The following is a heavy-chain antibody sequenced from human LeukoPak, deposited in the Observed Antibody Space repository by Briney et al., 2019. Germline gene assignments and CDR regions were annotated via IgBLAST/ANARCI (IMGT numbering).Heavy chain of an antibody. CDR2: ISGYSGNT. J-gene: IGHJ4*02. Sequence: GGSLRLSCAASGFTFSSYAMSWVRQAPGKGLEWVSAISGYSGNTYYADSVKGRFTISRDNSKNTLYLQMNTLRGEDTAVYYCAKADSSGWSTFDYWGQGTLVTVSS. D-gene: IGHD6-19*01. CDR1: GFTFSSYA. CDR3: AKADSSGWSTFDY. V-gene: IGHV3-23*01.